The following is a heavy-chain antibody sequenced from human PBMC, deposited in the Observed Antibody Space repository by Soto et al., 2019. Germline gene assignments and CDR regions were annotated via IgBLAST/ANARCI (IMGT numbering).Heavy chain of an antibody. D-gene: IGHD6-13*01. J-gene: IGHJ4*02. CDR1: GDTFTGDY. V-gene: IGHV1-2*04. Sequence: ASVKVSCKASGDTFTGDYMHWVRQAPGQGLEWMGWINPNSGGTNYAQKFQGWVTMTRDTSISTAYMELSRLRSDDTAVYYCARGDSSSWTFPTDYWGQGTLVTVSS. CDR3: ARGDSSSWTFPTDY. CDR2: INPNSGGT.